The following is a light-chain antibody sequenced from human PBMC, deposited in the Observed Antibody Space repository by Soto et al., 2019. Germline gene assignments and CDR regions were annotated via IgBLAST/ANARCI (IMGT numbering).Light chain of an antibody. CDR2: EVS. CDR3: TSYTSGSTLVI. Sequence: QSALTQPASVSGSPGQSITISCTGTSSDVGGYNYVSWYQQHPGKAPKLMIYEVSNRPSGVSNRFSGSKSGNTASLTISGLQADDDANYYCTSYTSGSTLVIFGGGTKLTVL. V-gene: IGLV2-14*01. J-gene: IGLJ2*01. CDR1: SSDVGGYNY.